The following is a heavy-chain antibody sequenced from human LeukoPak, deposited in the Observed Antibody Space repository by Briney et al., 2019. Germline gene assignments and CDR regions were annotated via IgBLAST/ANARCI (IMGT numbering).Heavy chain of an antibody. CDR3: AKDEQWLVRTSPPLLDY. V-gene: IGHV3-30*04. J-gene: IGHJ4*02. CDR1: GFTFSSYA. D-gene: IGHD6-19*01. Sequence: GGSLRLSCAASGFTFSSYAMHWVRQAPGKGLEWVAVISYDGSNKYYADSVKGRFTISRDNSKNTLYLQMNSLRATDTAVYYCAKDEQWLVRTSPPLLDYWGQGTLVTVSS. CDR2: ISYDGSNK.